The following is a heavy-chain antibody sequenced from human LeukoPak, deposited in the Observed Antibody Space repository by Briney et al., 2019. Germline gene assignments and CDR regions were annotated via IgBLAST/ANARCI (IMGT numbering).Heavy chain of an antibody. J-gene: IGHJ5*02. CDR3: ARGYSSNWYWFDP. CDR2: ISTSGST. D-gene: IGHD6-13*01. CDR1: SGSVSSYF. Sequence: SETLSLTCTVSSGSVSSYFWSWIRQPAGKGLEWIGRISTSGSTNYNSSLKSRVTMSLDTSKSQFSLKLSSVTAADTAVYYCARGYSSNWYWFDPWGQGTLVTVSS. V-gene: IGHV4-4*07.